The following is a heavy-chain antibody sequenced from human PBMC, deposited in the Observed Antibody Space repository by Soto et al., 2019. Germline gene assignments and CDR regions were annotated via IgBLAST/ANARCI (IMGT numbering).Heavy chain of an antibody. Sequence: GGSLRLSCAASGFTFSSYAMSWVRQAPGKGLEWVSAISGSGGSTYYADSVKGRFTISRDNSKNTLYLQMNSLRAEDTAVYYCAKDGCSSTSCYTKNSYGYYFDYWGQGTLVTVSS. CDR1: GFTFSSYA. V-gene: IGHV3-23*01. CDR3: AKDGCSSTSCYTKNSYGYYFDY. J-gene: IGHJ4*02. CDR2: ISGSGGST. D-gene: IGHD2-2*02.